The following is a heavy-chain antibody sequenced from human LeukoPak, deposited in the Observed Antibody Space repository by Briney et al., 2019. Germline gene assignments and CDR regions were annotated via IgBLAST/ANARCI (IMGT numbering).Heavy chain of an antibody. CDR1: GGSISSSSYY. J-gene: IGHJ4*02. Sequence: KTSETLSLTCTVSGGSISSSSYYWGWIRQPPGKGLEWIGSIYYSGSTYYNPSLKSRVTISVDTSKNQFSLKLSSVTAADTAVYYCARGGPINYGSDKYPNWGQGTLVTVSS. V-gene: IGHV4-39*07. CDR2: IYYSGST. D-gene: IGHD3-10*01. CDR3: ARGGPINYGSDKYPN.